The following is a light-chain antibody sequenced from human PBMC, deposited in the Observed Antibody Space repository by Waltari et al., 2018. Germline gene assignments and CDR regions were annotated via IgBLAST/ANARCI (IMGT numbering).Light chain of an antibody. CDR2: VAS. Sequence: DIQMTQSPSSLSASVGDRVTITCRASQSISNYLNWYQQKPEKAPKLLIYVASSLQSGVPSSFSGSGSGTDFTLTINSLQPEDFATYYCQQSYSTPYTFGQGTKLEIK. J-gene: IGKJ2*01. CDR1: QSISNY. CDR3: QQSYSTPYT. V-gene: IGKV1-39*01.